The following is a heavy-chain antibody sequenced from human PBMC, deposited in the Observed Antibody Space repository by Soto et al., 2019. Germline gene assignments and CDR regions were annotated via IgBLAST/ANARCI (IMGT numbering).Heavy chain of an antibody. J-gene: IGHJ6*02. CDR3: ARSRDGYSFYFYYGMDG. V-gene: IGHV3-30*03. CDR1: GFTFTSYG. Sequence: GGSLRLSCAASGFTFTSYGMRWVRQAPGKGLEWMALILHDGSAEYYADSVKGRFTISRDNSKNTLYLQMNSLRAEDTAVYYCARSRDGYSFYFYYGMDGWGQGTTVTV. CDR2: ILHDGSAE. D-gene: IGHD4-4*01.